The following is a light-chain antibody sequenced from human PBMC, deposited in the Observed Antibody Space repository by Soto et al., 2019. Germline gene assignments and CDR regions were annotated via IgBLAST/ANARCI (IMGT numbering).Light chain of an antibody. CDR1: QSVSTK. J-gene: IGKJ3*01. CDR3: QQYNNWPYT. V-gene: IGKV3D-15*01. Sequence: MVMTQSPATLSVSPGERATLSCRASQSVSTKLAWYQQKPGQAPRLLIYGASTRATGIPARFSGSGSGTDFTLTISSLQSEDFPVYYCQQYNNWPYTFGPGTRVDIK. CDR2: GAS.